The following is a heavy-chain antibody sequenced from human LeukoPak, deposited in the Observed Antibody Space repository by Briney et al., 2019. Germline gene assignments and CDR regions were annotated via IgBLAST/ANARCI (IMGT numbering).Heavy chain of an antibody. Sequence: PSETLSLTCTVSGGSIRSSYYYWGWIRQPPGKGLEWIGSIYDSGSTYYNPSLKSRVTISVDTSKNQFSLKLSSVTAADTAVYYCASFSYYDFWSGYSSGVFAPWGQGTLVTVSS. CDR3: ASFSYYDFWSGYSSGVFAP. CDR1: GGSIRSSYYY. D-gene: IGHD3-3*01. J-gene: IGHJ5*02. CDR2: IYDSGST. V-gene: IGHV4-39*07.